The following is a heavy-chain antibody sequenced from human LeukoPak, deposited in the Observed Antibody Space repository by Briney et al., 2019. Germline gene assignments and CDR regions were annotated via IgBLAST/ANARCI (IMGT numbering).Heavy chain of an antibody. CDR1: GDSISSYY. V-gene: IGHV4-59*08. CDR2: IYYSGST. J-gene: IGHJ4*02. D-gene: IGHD2-2*01. Sequence: NPSETLSLTCTVSGDSISSYYWSWIRQPPGKGLEWIGYIYYSGSTNYNPSLKSRVTISVDTSKNQFSLKLSSVTAADTAVYYCARQQLGIVVIDYWGQGTLVTVSS. CDR3: ARQQLGIVVIDY.